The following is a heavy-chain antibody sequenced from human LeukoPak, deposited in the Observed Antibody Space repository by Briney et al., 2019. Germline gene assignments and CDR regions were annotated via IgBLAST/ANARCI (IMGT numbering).Heavy chain of an antibody. CDR1: GGSFSGYY. V-gene: IGHV4-34*01. CDR3: AGGGGSGSYYRGYFDY. CDR2: INHSGST. D-gene: IGHD3-10*01. J-gene: IGHJ4*02. Sequence: SETLSLTCAVYGGSFSGYYWSWIRRPPGKGLEWIGEINHSGSTNYNPSLKSRVTISVDTSKNQFSLKLSSVTAADTAVYYCAGGGGSGSYYRGYFDYWGQGTLVTVSS.